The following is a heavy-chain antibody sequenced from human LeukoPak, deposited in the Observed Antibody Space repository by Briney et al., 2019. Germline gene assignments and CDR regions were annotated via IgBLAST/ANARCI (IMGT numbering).Heavy chain of an antibody. J-gene: IGHJ4*02. CDR2: ISSSSGTI. CDR3: ARDYYDSSGYSYDY. V-gene: IGHV3-48*01. D-gene: IGHD3-22*01. CDR1: GFTFSSYS. Sequence: GGSLRLSCAASGFTFSSYSMNWVRQSPGKGLEWVSYISSSSGTIYYADSVKGRFTISRDNAKNSLYLQMNSLRAEDTAVYYCARDYYDSSGYSYDYWGQGTLVTVSS.